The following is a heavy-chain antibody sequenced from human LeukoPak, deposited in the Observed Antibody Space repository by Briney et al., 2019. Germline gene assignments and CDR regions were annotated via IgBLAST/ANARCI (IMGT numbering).Heavy chain of an antibody. CDR1: GFTFSSYS. J-gene: IGHJ4*02. CDR3: AKDTTGSYQRAFDY. Sequence: PGGSLRLSCAASGFTFSSYSMNWVRQAPGKGLEWVASTRYDGNNKYYADSVKGRFTISRDNSKNTLYLQVNSLRAEDTAVYYCAKDTTGSYQRAFDYWGQGTLVTVSS. V-gene: IGHV3-30*02. CDR2: TRYDGNNK. D-gene: IGHD1-1*01.